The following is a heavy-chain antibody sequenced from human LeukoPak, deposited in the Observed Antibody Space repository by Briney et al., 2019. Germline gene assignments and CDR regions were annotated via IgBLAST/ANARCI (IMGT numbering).Heavy chain of an antibody. Sequence: GGSLGLSCAASGFTFSSYAMSWVRQAPGKGLEWVSAISGSGGSTYYADSVKGRFTISRDNSKNTLYLQMNSLRAEDTAVYYCAKDYYDSSGYVPPDAFDIWGQGTMVTVSS. CDR1: GFTFSSYA. CDR2: ISGSGGST. V-gene: IGHV3-23*01. D-gene: IGHD3-22*01. CDR3: AKDYYDSSGYVPPDAFDI. J-gene: IGHJ3*02.